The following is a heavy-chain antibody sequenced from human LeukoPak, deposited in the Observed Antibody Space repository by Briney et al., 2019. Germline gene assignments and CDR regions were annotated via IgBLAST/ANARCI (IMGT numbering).Heavy chain of an antibody. Sequence: GGSLRLSCAASGFTFSSYGTHWVRQAPGKGLEWVAFIRYDGSNKYYADSVKGRFTISRDNSKNTLYLQMNSLRAEDTAVYYCAKEDTARRRWNWFDPWGQGTLVTVSS. CDR2: IRYDGSNK. V-gene: IGHV3-30*02. CDR3: AKEDTARRRWNWFDP. D-gene: IGHD6-6*01. J-gene: IGHJ5*02. CDR1: GFTFSSYG.